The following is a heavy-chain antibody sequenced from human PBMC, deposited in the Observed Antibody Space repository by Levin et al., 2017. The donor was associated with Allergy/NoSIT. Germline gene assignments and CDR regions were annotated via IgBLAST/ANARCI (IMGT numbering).Heavy chain of an antibody. V-gene: IGHV1-69*04. D-gene: IGHD2-21*02. Sequence: KISCKASGGTFSSYAISWVRQAPGQGLEWMGRIIPILGIANYAQKFQGRVTITADKSTSTAYMELSSLRSEDTAVYYCALRGFGGDDYFDYWGQGTLVTVSS. J-gene: IGHJ4*02. CDR1: GGTFSSYA. CDR3: ALRGFGGDDYFDY. CDR2: IIPILGIA.